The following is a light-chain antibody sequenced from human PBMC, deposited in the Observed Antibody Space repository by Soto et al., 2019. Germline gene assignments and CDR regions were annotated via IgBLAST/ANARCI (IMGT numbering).Light chain of an antibody. Sequence: EIVLTQSPGTLSLSPGERATLSCRASQSVSSSDLAWYQQKPGQSPRLLIYGASSRATGIPDRFSGSGSGTDFTLRISRLEPEDFAVYYCQQYGSSPRTFGQGTKVEIK. CDR2: GAS. V-gene: IGKV3-20*01. CDR1: QSVSSSD. CDR3: QQYGSSPRT. J-gene: IGKJ1*01.